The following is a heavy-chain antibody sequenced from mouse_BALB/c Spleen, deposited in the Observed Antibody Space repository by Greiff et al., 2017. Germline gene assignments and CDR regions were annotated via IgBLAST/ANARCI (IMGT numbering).Heavy chain of an antibody. CDR1: GFTFSSYA. Sequence: DVHLVESGGGLVKPGGSLKLSCAASGFTFSSYAMSWVRQSPEKRLEWVAEISSGGSYTYYPDTVTGRFTISRDNAKNTLYLEMSSLRSEDTAMYYCARDGNYAMDYWGQGTSVTVSS. J-gene: IGHJ4*01. CDR3: ARDGNYAMDY. V-gene: IGHV5-9-4*01. D-gene: IGHD1-1*02. CDR2: ISSGGSYT.